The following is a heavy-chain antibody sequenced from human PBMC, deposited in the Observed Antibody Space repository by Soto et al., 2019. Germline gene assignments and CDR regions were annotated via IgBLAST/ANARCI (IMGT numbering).Heavy chain of an antibody. V-gene: IGHV3-15*01. Sequence: PGGSLRLSCAASGFTFSNAWMSWVRQAPGKGLEWVGRIKSKTDGGTTDYAAPVKGRFTISRDDSKNTLYLQMNSLKTEDTAVYYCTTAYYYDSSGPSAFDIWGQGTMVT. D-gene: IGHD3-22*01. CDR2: IKSKTDGGTT. CDR1: GFTFSNAW. J-gene: IGHJ3*02. CDR3: TTAYYYDSSGPSAFDI.